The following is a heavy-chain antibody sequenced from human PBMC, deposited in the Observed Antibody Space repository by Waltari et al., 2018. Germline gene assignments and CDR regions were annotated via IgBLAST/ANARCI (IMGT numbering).Heavy chain of an antibody. V-gene: IGHV4-38-2*02. D-gene: IGHD6-13*01. J-gene: IGHJ4*02. CDR1: GGSISGGYG. Sequence: QVQLQESGPAVVKPSETLSLTCAVSGGSISGGYGWSWIRPAPGKGLEWIGSIYGRGGSNDYNPPRKSRVTISKDTSKNQFSLKLSSVTTADTAVYYCAREGTAAARGDYWGQGVLGTVSS. CDR3: AREGTAAARGDY. CDR2: IYGRGGSN.